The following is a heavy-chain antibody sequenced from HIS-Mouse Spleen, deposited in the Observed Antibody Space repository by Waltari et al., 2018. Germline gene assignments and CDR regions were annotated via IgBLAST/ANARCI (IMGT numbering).Heavy chain of an antibody. J-gene: IGHJ4*02. CDR3: AKDKVKLGSYLVY. CDR1: GFTFSSYG. D-gene: IGHD3-10*01. V-gene: IGHV3-30*18. Sequence: QVQLVESGGGVVQPGRSLRLSCAASGFTFSSYGRHWVRQAPGKGLEWVAVISYDGSNKYYADSVKGRFTISRDNSKNTLYLQMNSPRAEDTAVYYCAKDKVKLGSYLVYWGQGTLVTVSS. CDR2: ISYDGSNK.